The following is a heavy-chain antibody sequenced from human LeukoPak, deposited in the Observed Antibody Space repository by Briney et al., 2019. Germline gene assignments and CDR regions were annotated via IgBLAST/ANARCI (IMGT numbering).Heavy chain of an antibody. J-gene: IGHJ4*02. CDR3: ARVGYSGYEEPFDY. V-gene: IGHV1-2*02. Sequence: ASVKVSCKASGGTLTYDAVSWVRQAPGQGLEWMGWINPNSGGTNYAQKFQGRVTMTRDTSVSTAYMELSRLRSDDTAVYYCARVGYSGYEEPFDYWGQGTLVTVSS. CDR1: GGTLTYDA. CDR2: INPNSGGT. D-gene: IGHD5-12*01.